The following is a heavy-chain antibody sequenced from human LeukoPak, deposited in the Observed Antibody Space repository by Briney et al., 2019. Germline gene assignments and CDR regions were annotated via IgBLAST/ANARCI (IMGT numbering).Heavy chain of an antibody. CDR2: MNPNSGNT. V-gene: IGHV1-8*03. CDR3: ARGPEYSSSSGGAFDI. Sequence: ASVKVSCKASGYTFTSYDINWVRQATGQGLEWMGWMNPNSGNTGYAQKFQGRVTITRNTSISTAYMELSSLRSEDTAVYYCARGPEYSSSSGGAFDIWGQGTMVTVSS. D-gene: IGHD6-6*01. CDR1: GYTFTSYD. J-gene: IGHJ3*02.